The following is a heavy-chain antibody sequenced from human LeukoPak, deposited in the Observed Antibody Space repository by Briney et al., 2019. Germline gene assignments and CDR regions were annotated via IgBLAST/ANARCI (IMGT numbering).Heavy chain of an antibody. V-gene: IGHV4-34*01. Sequence: SETLSLTCAVYGGSFSGYYWSWIRQPPGKGLEWIGEINHSGSTNYNPSLKSRVTISVDTSKNQFSLKLSSVTAADTAVYYCARLPVGPTTRGAIDIWGQGTILTVSS. D-gene: IGHD1-26*01. J-gene: IGHJ3*02. CDR2: INHSGST. CDR3: ARLPVGPTTRGAIDI. CDR1: GGSFSGYY.